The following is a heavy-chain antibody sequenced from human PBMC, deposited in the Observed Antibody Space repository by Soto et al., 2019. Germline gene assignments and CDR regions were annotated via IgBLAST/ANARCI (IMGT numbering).Heavy chain of an antibody. CDR1: GYTFTSYY. J-gene: IGHJ4*01. V-gene: IGHV1-46*01. CDR2: INPSGGST. D-gene: IGHD2-15*01. CDR3: ARGAGETGSGPHGDCRGGSCYRSYGDY. Sequence: ASVKVSCTASGYTFTSYYMHWVRQAPGQGLEWMGIINPSGGSTSYAQKFQGRVTMTRDTSTSTVYMELSSLRSEDTAVYYCARGAGETGSGPHGDCRGGSCYRSYGDYGG.